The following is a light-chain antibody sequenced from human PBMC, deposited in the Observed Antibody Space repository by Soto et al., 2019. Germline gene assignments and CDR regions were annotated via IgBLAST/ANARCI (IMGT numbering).Light chain of an antibody. CDR3: QQRSNWPPT. Sequence: EIVSTQSPGTLSLSPGERATLSCKASQSAGSSYSAWYQQKPGHTPRLLIYSASIGATGTPSRFSGSGSGTDFTLTISSLEPEDFAVYYCQQRSNWPPTFGQGTRLEIK. CDR1: QSAGSSY. J-gene: IGKJ5*01. CDR2: SAS. V-gene: IGKV3D-20*02.